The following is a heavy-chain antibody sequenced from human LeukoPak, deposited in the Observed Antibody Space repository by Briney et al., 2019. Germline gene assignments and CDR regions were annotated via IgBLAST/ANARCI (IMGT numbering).Heavy chain of an antibody. Sequence: GGSLRLSCAASGFTFSSYWMHWVRQAPGKGLVWVSRINSDGSSTSYADSVKGRFTISRDNAKNTLYLQMNSLRAEDTAVYYCARPTRYCSGGSCMDYWGQGTLVTVSS. D-gene: IGHD2-15*01. V-gene: IGHV3-74*01. CDR2: INSDGSST. CDR3: ARPTRYCSGGSCMDY. J-gene: IGHJ4*02. CDR1: GFTFSSYW.